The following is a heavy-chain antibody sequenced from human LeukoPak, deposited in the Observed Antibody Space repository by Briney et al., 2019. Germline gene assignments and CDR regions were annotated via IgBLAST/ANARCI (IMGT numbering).Heavy chain of an antibody. CDR1: GASISSGDYY. J-gene: IGHJ5*02. CDR3: ARGLHWLDP. CDR2: IYYGGST. V-gene: IGHV4-30-4*02. Sequence: SETLSLTCTVSGASISSGDYYWSWIRQPPGKGLEWIGYIYYGGSTYYNPSLKSRVTISLDTSKNQFSLKLSSVTAADTAVYYCARGLHWLDPWGQGTLVSVSS.